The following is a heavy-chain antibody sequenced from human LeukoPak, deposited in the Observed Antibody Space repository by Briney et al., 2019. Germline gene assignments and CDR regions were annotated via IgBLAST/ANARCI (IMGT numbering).Heavy chain of an antibody. D-gene: IGHD2-8*01. CDR3: ARDYGVVLGNMDV. V-gene: IGHV3-53*01. CDR1: GFLVSNYY. Sequence: GGSLRLSCAASGFLVSNYYMSWVRQAPGKGLEWVSVIYSGGGTYYADSVKGRFTISRDNSKNTLYLQMNSLRAEDTAVYYCARDYGVVLGNMDVWGKGTTVTVSS. CDR2: IYSGGGT. J-gene: IGHJ6*03.